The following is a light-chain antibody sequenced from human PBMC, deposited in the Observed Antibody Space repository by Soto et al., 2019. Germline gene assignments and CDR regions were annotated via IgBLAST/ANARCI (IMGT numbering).Light chain of an antibody. J-gene: IGKJ4*01. Sequence: EIVLTQSPGTLSLSPGEEATLSCRASQSVDSNYLAWYQQKPGQTPRLIIYGASGRADGIPHRFSGSGSGTDFTLTISRLEPEDFAVYHCQQYDTSPLTFGGGTKVDIK. CDR2: GAS. V-gene: IGKV3-20*01. CDR3: QQYDTSPLT. CDR1: QSVDSNY.